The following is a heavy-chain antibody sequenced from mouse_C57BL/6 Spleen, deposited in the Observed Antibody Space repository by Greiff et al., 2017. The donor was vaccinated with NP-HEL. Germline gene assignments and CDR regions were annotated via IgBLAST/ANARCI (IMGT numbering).Heavy chain of an antibody. Sequence: EVKLQESGPELVKPGASVKIPCKASGYTFTDYNMDWVKQSHGKSLEWIGDINPNNGGTIYNQKFKGKATLTVDKSSSTAYMELRSLTSEDTAVYYCARGGATHRIYYAMDYWGQGTSVTVSS. CDR2: INPNNGGT. CDR1: GYTFTDYN. D-gene: IGHD3-1*01. CDR3: ARGGATHRIYYAMDY. V-gene: IGHV1-18*01. J-gene: IGHJ4*01.